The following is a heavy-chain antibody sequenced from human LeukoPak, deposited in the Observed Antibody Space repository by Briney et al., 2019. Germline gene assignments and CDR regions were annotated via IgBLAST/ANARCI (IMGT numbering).Heavy chain of an antibody. D-gene: IGHD3-3*01. V-gene: IGHV3-23*01. CDR1: GVTLSSYA. Sequence: GGSLRLSCAASGVTLSSYAMSWARQAPGKGLEWVSGISSSGSGGNTYYADSVKGRFTISRDNAKNSLYLQMNNLRDEDTAVYYCASVFGVTRIDQWGQGTLVTVSS. J-gene: IGHJ4*02. CDR2: ISSSGSGGNT. CDR3: ASVFGVTRIDQ.